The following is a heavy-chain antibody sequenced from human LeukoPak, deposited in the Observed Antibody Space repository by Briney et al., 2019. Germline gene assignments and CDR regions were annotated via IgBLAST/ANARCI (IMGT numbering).Heavy chain of an antibody. D-gene: IGHD3-9*01. CDR2: IYHSGST. Sequence: SETLSLTCAVSGYSISSGYYWGWIRQPPGKGLEWIGSIYHSGSTYYNPSLKSRVTISVDTSKNQFSLKLSSVTAADTAVYYCARDTRPVLRYFDWLSLDYWGQGTLVTVSS. CDR3: ARDTRPVLRYFDWLSLDY. V-gene: IGHV4-38-2*01. CDR1: GYSISSGYY. J-gene: IGHJ4*02.